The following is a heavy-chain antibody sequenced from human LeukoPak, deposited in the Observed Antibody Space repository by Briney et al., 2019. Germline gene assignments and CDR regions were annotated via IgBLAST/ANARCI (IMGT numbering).Heavy chain of an antibody. D-gene: IGHD4-17*01. CDR1: GFIFRNYW. J-gene: IGHJ4*02. V-gene: IGHV3-7*02. CDR3: TITGGPTVTAFDL. CDR2: INHDGGDK. Sequence: GGSLRLSCVASGFIFRNYWMSWVRQAPGKGLEWVANINHDGGDKNYVDSVKGRFTISRDNAKSSLYLQMNSLRVEDTAVYYCTITGGPTVTAFDLWGQGILVTVST.